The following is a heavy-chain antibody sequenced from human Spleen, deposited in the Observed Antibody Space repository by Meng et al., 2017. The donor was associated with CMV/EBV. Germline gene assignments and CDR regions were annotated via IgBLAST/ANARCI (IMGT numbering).Heavy chain of an antibody. D-gene: IGHD3-3*01. CDR3: ARDLTLRFLDSYFSYYGMDV. J-gene: IGHJ6*02. Sequence: GESLKISCEVSGFTLTDYWMDWVRQAPGGGLEWVALLSYDGSKTYFADSVRGRFAISRDNSKNTVYLQMNGLRTEDTAVYYCARDLTLRFLDSYFSYYGMDVWGQGTTVTVSS. CDR2: LSYDGSKT. V-gene: IGHV3-30*09. CDR1: GFTLTDYW.